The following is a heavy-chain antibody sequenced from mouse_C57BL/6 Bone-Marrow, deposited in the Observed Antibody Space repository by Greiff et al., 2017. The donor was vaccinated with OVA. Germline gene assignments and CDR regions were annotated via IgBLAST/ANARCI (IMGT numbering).Heavy chain of an antibody. CDR2: INPNNGGT. CDR3: ARYGDYGSSPFAY. CDR1: GYTFTDYN. J-gene: IGHJ3*01. Sequence: EVKLQHSGPELVKPGASVKMSCKASGYTFTDYNMHWVKQSHGKSLEWIGYINPNNGGTSYNQKFKGKATLTVNKSSSTAYMELRSLTSEDSAVYYCARYGDYGSSPFAYWGQGTLVTVSA. V-gene: IGHV1-22*01. D-gene: IGHD1-1*01.